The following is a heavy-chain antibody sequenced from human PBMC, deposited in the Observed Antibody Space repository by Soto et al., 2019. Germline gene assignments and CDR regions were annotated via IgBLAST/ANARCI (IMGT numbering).Heavy chain of an antibody. CDR3: ARRWLADYFDY. J-gene: IGHJ4*02. Sequence: QITLKESGPTLVKPTQTLTLTCTFSGFSLSTSGVGVGWIRQPPGKALEWLALFYWDDDTRYNPSLKNRLTITRDTSKTQVVLTMTNMDPVDTATFYWARRWLADYFDYWGQGTLVTVSS. CDR2: FYWDDDT. D-gene: IGHD5-12*01. V-gene: IGHV2-5*02. CDR1: GFSLSTSGVG.